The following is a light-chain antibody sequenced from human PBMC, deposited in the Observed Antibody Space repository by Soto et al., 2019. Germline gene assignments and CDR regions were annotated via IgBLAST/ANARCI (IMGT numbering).Light chain of an antibody. CDR3: QQSYSTPYP. Sequence: DIQMTQSPSSLSASVGDRVTITCRASQSISSYLNWYQQKPGKAPKLLIYAASSLQSGVPSRFSGSGSGTEFTLTISSLQPEDFATYYCQQSYSTPYPFGQGTKLELK. V-gene: IGKV1-39*01. CDR1: QSISSY. J-gene: IGKJ2*01. CDR2: AAS.